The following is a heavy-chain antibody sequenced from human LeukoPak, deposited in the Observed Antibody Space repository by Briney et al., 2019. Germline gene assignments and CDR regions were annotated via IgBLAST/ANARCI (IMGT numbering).Heavy chain of an antibody. Sequence: GGSLRLSCAASGFTFSSYSMNWVRQAPGKGLGWVSSIISSSSYIYYADSVKGRFTISRDNAKNSLYLQMNSLRAEDTAMYFCAREGPDYWGQGTLVIVSS. V-gene: IGHV3-21*01. CDR3: AREGPDY. J-gene: IGHJ4*02. CDR1: GFTFSSYS. CDR2: IISSSSYI.